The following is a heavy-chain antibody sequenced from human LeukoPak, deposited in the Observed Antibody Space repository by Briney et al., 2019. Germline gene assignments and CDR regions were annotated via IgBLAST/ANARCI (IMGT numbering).Heavy chain of an antibody. CDR2: INHSGST. Sequence: SETLSLTCAVYGGSFSGYYWSWIRQPPGKGLEWIGEINHSGSTNYNPSLKSRVTISVDTSKNQFSLKLSSVTAADTAVYYCARGPVVVVAATSRGYWRNDFDYWGQGTLVTVSS. V-gene: IGHV4-34*01. CDR1: GGSFSGYY. CDR3: ARGPVVVVAATSRGYWRNDFDY. J-gene: IGHJ4*02. D-gene: IGHD2-15*01.